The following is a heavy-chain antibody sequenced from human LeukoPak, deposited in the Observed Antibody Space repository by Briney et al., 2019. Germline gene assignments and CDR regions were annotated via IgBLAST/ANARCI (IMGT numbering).Heavy chain of an antibody. CDR3: ARSWGRTDWYFDL. D-gene: IGHD3-16*01. J-gene: IGHJ2*01. CDR2: IHHSGST. Sequence: PSETLSLTCSVSGGSISNYYWSWIRQPPGKGLEWIGYIHHSGSTNYNPSLKSRVTISVDTSKHQFSLKLSSVTAADTAVYYCARSWGRTDWYFDLWGRGTLVTVSS. V-gene: IGHV4-59*01. CDR1: GGSISNYY.